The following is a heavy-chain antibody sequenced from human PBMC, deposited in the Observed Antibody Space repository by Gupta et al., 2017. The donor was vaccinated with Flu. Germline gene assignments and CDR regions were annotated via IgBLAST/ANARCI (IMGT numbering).Heavy chain of an antibody. CDR3: ARTAVIRSFEWFDP. CDR2: IYHSGST. Sequence: QVQLQESGPGLVKPSETLSLTCAVSGYSISSGYYWGWIRQPPGKGLEWIGSIYHSGSTYYNPSLSRRAISVDTSKNQFSLKLSSVTAADTAMYYCARTAVIRSFEWFDPWGQGTLVTVSS. D-gene: IGHD2-21*01. V-gene: IGHV4-38-2*01. J-gene: IGHJ5*02. CDR1: GYSISSGYY.